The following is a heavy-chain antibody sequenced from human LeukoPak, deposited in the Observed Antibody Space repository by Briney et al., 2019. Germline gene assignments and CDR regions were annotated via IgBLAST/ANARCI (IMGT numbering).Heavy chain of an antibody. V-gene: IGHV4-31*03. CDR2: IYYSGST. CDR3: ASTYSSSWPLRS. CDR1: GGSISSGGYY. J-gene: IGHJ5*02. Sequence: SETLSLTCTVSGGSISSGGYYWGWIRQHPGKGLEWIGYIYYSGSTSYNPSLKSRVTIPVDTSKNQFSLKLCSVTAADTAVYYCASTYSSSWPLRSWGQGTLVTVSS. D-gene: IGHD6-13*01.